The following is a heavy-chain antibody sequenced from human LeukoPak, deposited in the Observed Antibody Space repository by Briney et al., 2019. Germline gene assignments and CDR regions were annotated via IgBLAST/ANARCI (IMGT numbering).Heavy chain of an antibody. CDR1: GFTFSSYG. Sequence: PGRSLRLSCAASGFTFSSYGMHWVRQAPGKGLEWVAVISYDGSNKYYADSVKGRFTISRDNSKNTLYLQMNSLRAKDTAVYYCAKGGYYYYMDVWGKGTTVTVSS. V-gene: IGHV3-30*18. CDR2: ISYDGSNK. CDR3: AKGGYYYYMDV. J-gene: IGHJ6*03.